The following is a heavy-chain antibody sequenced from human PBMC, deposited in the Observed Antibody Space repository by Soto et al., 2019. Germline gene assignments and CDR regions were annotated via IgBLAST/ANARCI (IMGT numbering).Heavy chain of an antibody. J-gene: IGHJ5*02. CDR3: AREHYYDSSGYPA. Sequence: GGSLRLSCAASGLTFSSYEMNWVRQAPGKGLEWVSYISSSGSTIYYADSVKGRFTISRDNAKNSLYLQMNSLRAEDTAVYYCAREHYYDSSGYPAWGQGTLVTVSS. V-gene: IGHV3-48*03. CDR1: GLTFSSYE. CDR2: ISSSGSTI. D-gene: IGHD3-22*01.